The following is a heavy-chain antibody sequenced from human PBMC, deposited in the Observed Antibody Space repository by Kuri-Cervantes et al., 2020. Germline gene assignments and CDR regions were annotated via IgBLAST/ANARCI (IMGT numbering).Heavy chain of an antibody. CDR3: ARPTTSTVTYFDY. CDR2: IYYSGST. Sequence: SETLSLTCTVSGGSISSYYWGWIRQPPGKGLEWIGSIYYSGSTYYNPSLKSRVTISVDTSKNQFSLKLSSVTAADTAVYYCARPTTSTVTYFDYWDQGTLVTVSS. CDR1: GGSISSYY. J-gene: IGHJ4*02. V-gene: IGHV4-39*07. D-gene: IGHD4-11*01.